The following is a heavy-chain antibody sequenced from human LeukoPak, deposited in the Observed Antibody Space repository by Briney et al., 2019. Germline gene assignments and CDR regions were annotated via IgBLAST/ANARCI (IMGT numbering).Heavy chain of an antibody. CDR2: INHSGST. V-gene: IGHV4-34*01. Sequence: SETLSLTCAVYGGSFSGYYWSWIRQPPGKGLEWIGEINHSGSTNYNPSLKSRVTISVDTSKNQFSLKLSSVTAADTAVYYCARGLRDPNYYGSGSYYNWVPDYWGEGTLVTVSS. J-gene: IGHJ4*02. CDR1: GGSFSGYY. D-gene: IGHD3-10*01. CDR3: ARGLRDPNYYGSGSYYNWVPDY.